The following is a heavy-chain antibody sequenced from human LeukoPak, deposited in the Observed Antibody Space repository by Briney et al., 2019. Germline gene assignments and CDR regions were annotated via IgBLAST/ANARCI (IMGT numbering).Heavy chain of an antibody. CDR3: ARGGDYGDYGSPHDY. V-gene: IGHV1-18*01. CDR2: ISAYNGNT. D-gene: IGHD4-17*01. CDR1: GYTFTSYD. J-gene: IGHJ4*02. Sequence: ASVKVSCKASGYTFTSYDITWVRQAPGQGLEWMGWISAYNGNTNYAQKFQGRVTMTTDTSTNTAYMELTSLRSDDTAVYYCARGGDYGDYGSPHDYWGQGTLVIASS.